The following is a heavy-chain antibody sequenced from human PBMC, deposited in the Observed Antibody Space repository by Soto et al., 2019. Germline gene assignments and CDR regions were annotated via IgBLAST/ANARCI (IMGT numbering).Heavy chain of an antibody. V-gene: IGHV4-34*01. CDR3: ARGQPKYYYYYGMDV. CDR1: CGSFIGYY. Sequence: SETLSLTCAFYCGSFIGYYWSWIRQPPGKGLEWIGEINHSGSTNYNPSLKSRVTISVDTSKNQFSLKLSSVTAADTAVYYCARGQPKYYYYYGMDVWGQGTTVTVSS. J-gene: IGHJ6*02. CDR2: INHSGST. D-gene: IGHD5-18*01.